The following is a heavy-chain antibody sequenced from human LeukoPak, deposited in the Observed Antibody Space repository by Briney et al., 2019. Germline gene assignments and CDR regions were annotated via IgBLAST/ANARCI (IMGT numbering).Heavy chain of an antibody. J-gene: IGHJ4*02. Sequence: SETLSLTCTVSGGSISSGGYYWSWIRQHPGKGLEWIGYTYYSGSTYYNPSLKSRVTISVDTSKNQFSLKLSSVTAADTAVYYCAREALGELSSFDYWGQGTLATVPS. D-gene: IGHD3-16*02. V-gene: IGHV4-31*03. CDR3: AREALGELSSFDY. CDR2: TYYSGST. CDR1: GGSISSGGYY.